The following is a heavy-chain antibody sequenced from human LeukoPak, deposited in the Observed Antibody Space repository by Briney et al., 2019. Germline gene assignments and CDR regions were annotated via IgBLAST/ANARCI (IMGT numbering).Heavy chain of an antibody. J-gene: IGHJ3*02. Sequence: SETLSLTCTVSGGSISSNTYYWGWIRQPPGKGLEWIGSIYHSGSTYYNPSLKSRVTISVDTSKNQFSLKLSSVTAADTAVYYCARSDGYGLVGIWGQGTMVTVSS. CDR3: ARSDGYGLVGI. CDR2: IYHSGST. V-gene: IGHV4-39*07. D-gene: IGHD3-10*01. CDR1: GGSISSNTYY.